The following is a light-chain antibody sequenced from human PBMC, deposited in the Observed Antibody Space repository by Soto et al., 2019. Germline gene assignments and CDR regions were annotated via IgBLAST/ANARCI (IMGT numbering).Light chain of an antibody. CDR3: QQYGSSPPT. CDR1: QSVSTNY. J-gene: IGKJ1*01. V-gene: IGKV3-20*01. Sequence: EIVLTQSPGTLSLSPGERATLSCRASQSVSTNYLAWYQRKPGPAPRLLIYGASNRATGIPDRFSGSGSGTDFTLTITRLEPEDFAVYYCQQYGSSPPTFGQGTKVEI. CDR2: GAS.